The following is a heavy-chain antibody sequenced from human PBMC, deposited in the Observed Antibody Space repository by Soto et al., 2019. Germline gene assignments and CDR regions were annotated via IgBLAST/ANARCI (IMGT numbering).Heavy chain of an antibody. CDR2: INHSGST. CDR1: GGSFSGYY. V-gene: IGHV4-34*01. CDR3: AREGIAAINFDY. D-gene: IGHD6-25*01. Sequence: SETLSLTCAVYGGSFSGYYWSWIRQPPGKGLEWIGEINHSGSTNYNPSLKSRVTISVDTSKNQFSLKLTSVTAADTAVYYCAREGIAAINFDYWGQGTLVTVS. J-gene: IGHJ4*02.